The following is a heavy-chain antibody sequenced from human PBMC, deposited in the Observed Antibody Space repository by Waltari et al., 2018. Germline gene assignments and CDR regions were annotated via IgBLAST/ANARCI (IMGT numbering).Heavy chain of an antibody. CDR1: GGSVSSGSYY. Sequence: QVQLQESGPGLVKPSENLSLTCTVSGGSVSSGSYYWSWIRQPPGKGLEWIGYIYYSGSTNSNPSLSSRVPRSVDTSKNQFSLKRSSVTAADTAVYYCARSYYSSGYYYYYYYMDVWGKGTTVTVSS. CDR3: ARSYYSSGYYYYYYYMDV. D-gene: IGHD3-22*01. V-gene: IGHV4-61*01. CDR2: IYYSGST. J-gene: IGHJ6*03.